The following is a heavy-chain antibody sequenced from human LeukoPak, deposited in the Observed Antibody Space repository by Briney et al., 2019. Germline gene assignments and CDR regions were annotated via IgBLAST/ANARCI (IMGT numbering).Heavy chain of an antibody. CDR3: ARGKFGELYYFEY. D-gene: IGHD3-10*01. Sequence: PSETLSLTCSVSGGSITSGGYYWSWVRQHPGKGLEWIGYIYHSGTTLYNPSLKSRVTMSADTSKNQFSLRLNSVTAADTAVYYCARGKFGELYYFEYWGQGTLVTVSS. J-gene: IGHJ4*02. CDR1: GGSITSGGYY. CDR2: IYHSGTT. V-gene: IGHV4-31*03.